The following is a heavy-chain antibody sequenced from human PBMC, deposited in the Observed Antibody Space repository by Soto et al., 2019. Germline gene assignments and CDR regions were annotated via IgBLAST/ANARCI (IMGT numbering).Heavy chain of an antibody. CDR1: GGSISSGGYY. CDR3: AREQYQLLSDAFDI. Sequence: NPSETLSLTCTVSGGSISSGGYYWSWIRQHPGKGLEWIGYIYYSGSTYYNPSLKSRVTISVDTSKNQFSLKLSSVTAADTAVYYCAREQYQLLSDAFDIWGQGTMVTVSS. D-gene: IGHD2-2*01. V-gene: IGHV4-31*03. CDR2: IYYSGST. J-gene: IGHJ3*02.